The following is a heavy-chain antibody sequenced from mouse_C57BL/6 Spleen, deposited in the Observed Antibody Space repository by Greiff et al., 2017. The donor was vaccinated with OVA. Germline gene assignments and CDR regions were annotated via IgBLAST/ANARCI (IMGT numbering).Heavy chain of an antibody. D-gene: IGHD4-1*01. J-gene: IGHJ3*01. V-gene: IGHV1-26*01. CDR1: GYTFTDYY. CDR2: INPNNGGT. Sequence: VQLQQSGPELVKPGASVKISCKASGYTFTDYYMNWVKQSHGKSLEWIGAINPNNGGTSYNQKFKGKATLTVDKSSSTAYMELRSLTSEDSAVYYCARPGTGAWFAYWGQGTLVTVSA. CDR3: ARPGTGAWFAY.